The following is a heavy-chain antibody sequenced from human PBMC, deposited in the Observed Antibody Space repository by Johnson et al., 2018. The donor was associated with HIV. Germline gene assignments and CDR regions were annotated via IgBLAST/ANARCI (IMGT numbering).Heavy chain of an antibody. D-gene: IGHD2-21*01. V-gene: IGHV3-13*01. Sequence: VQLVESGGGWVQPGGSLRLSCAASGFTFSSYDMHWVRQTTGKVLQWVSGIGTAGDTYYSDSVKGRFTISRDNSKNTLYLQMNSLRAEDTAVYYCARETAYCGGDCSGAFDIWGQGTMVTVSS. J-gene: IGHJ3*02. CDR3: ARETAYCGGDCSGAFDI. CDR1: GFTFSSYD. CDR2: IGTAGDT.